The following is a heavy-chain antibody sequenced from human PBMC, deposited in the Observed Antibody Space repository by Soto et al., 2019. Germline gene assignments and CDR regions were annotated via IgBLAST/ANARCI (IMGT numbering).Heavy chain of an antibody. CDR1: GGSISSGGYF. V-gene: IGHV4-31*03. J-gene: IGHJ5*02. D-gene: IGHD6-6*01. CDR3: AREGSSSSSSDNWFDP. Sequence: SETLSLTCTVSGGSISSGGYFWNRIRQHPGKGLEWIGYIRYSGNTYYTPSLKSRVSMSVDTSKNQFSLKLNSVTAADTAVYYCAREGSSSSSSDNWFDPWGQGTLVTVSS. CDR2: IRYSGNT.